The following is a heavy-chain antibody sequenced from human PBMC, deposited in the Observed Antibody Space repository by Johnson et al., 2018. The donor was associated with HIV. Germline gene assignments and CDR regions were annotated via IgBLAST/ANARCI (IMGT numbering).Heavy chain of an antibody. D-gene: IGHD3-10*01. CDR1: GFTFSSYA. J-gene: IGHJ3*01. CDR3: AKTRMGGILDAFDL. CDR2: ITYDGTNK. V-gene: IGHV3-30*18. Sequence: QVQLVESGGGLVQPGGSLRLSCAASGFTFSSYAIHWVHQAPGKGLEWVAGITYDGTNKYYADSVKGRFTLSRDNSKNTLDLQMNSLTIEDTAVFYCAKTRMGGILDAFDLWGQGTMVIVS.